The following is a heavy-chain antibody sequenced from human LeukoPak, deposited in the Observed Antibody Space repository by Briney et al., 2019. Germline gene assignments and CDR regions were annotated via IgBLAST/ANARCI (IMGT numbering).Heavy chain of an antibody. Sequence: PGGSLRLSCVGAGFPFRDFHMSWIRQAPRKGLEWVSYITSGGGFKYYADSVKGRFSISRDDSKNSVFLQMNSLRVEDTAVYYCARVRPGSSGSYYRASWGQGTLVTVSS. D-gene: IGHD3-22*01. CDR2: ITSGGGFK. J-gene: IGHJ4*02. CDR1: GFPFRDFH. V-gene: IGHV3-11*04. CDR3: ARVRPGSSGSYYRAS.